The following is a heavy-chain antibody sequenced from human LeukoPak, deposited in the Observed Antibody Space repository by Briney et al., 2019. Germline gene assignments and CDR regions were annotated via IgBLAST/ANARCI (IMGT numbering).Heavy chain of an antibody. J-gene: IGHJ4*02. CDR2: IRYDGSNK. CDR1: GFTFCSYG. D-gene: IGHD6-19*01. CDR3: ARSRWLAFDY. Sequence: GGSLTLSCAASGFTFCSYGMHWVRQAPGKGLEWVAFIRYDGSNKYYADSVKGRFTISRDNSKNTLYLQMNSLRAEDTAVYYCARSRWLAFDYWGQGTLVTVSS. V-gene: IGHV3-30*02.